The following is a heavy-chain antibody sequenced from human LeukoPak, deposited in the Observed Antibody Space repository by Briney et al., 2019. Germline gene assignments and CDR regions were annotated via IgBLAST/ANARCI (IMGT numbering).Heavy chain of an antibody. V-gene: IGHV1-8*01. Sequence: ASVKVSCKASGYTFTSYDINWVRQATGQGLEWMGWMNPNSGNTGYAQKFQGRVTMTRSTSISTAYMELSSLRSEDTAVYYCARPGGYYDSSGYYYDAFDIWGQGTMVTVSS. CDR2: MNPNSGNT. CDR1: GYTFTSYD. J-gene: IGHJ3*02. D-gene: IGHD3-22*01. CDR3: ARPGGYYDSSGYYYDAFDI.